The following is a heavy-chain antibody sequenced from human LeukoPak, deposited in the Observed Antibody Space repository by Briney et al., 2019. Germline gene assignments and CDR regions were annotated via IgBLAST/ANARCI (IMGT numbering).Heavy chain of an antibody. D-gene: IGHD6-13*01. J-gene: IGHJ4*02. CDR2: IYYSGST. CDR1: GGSISSYY. CDR3: ARLYSSSWYPYYFDY. V-gene: IGHV4-59*01. Sequence: PSETLSLTCTVSGGSISSYYRSWIRQPPGKGPEGIGYIYYSGSTNYNPSLKSRVTISVDTFKNQFSLKLSSVTAADTAVYYCARLYSSSWYPYYFDYWGQGTLVTVSS.